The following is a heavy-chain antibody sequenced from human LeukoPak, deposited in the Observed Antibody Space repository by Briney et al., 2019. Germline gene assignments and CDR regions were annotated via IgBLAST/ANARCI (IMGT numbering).Heavy chain of an antibody. CDR2: IRDDESNK. J-gene: IGHJ4*02. V-gene: IGHV3-30*02. CDR1: VFTVSSNY. CDR3: AKDGPQSSSGWYVDY. Sequence: PGGSLRLYCAASVFTVSSNYMSWVRQAPGKGLEWVAFIRDDESNKYHAGSVEGRFTISRDNFKNTLYLQMNSLRAEDTAVYYCAKDGPQSSSGWYVDYWGQGTLVTVPS. D-gene: IGHD6-19*01.